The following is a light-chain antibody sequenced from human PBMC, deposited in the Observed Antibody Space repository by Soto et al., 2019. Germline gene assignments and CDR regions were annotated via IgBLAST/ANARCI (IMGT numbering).Light chain of an antibody. Sequence: EIVMTQSPATLSVSPGERVTLSCRASESVSSSIAWYQQRTGQAPRLLIYGASTRATGIPARFSGSWSGTEFTLTISSLQSEDFAIYYCQQYNKWRTFGQGTKVDIK. CDR2: GAS. CDR1: ESVSSS. J-gene: IGKJ1*01. CDR3: QQYNKWRT. V-gene: IGKV3-15*01.